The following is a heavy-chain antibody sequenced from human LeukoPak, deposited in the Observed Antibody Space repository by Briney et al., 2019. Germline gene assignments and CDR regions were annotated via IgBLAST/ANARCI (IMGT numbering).Heavy chain of an antibody. Sequence: GGSLRLSCAASGFTFSSYAMSWVRQAPGKGLEWVSAISGSGGSTYYADSVKGRFTISRDNSKNTLYLQMNSMRAEDTAVYYCAKESLSTVTTYYFDYWGQGTLVTVSS. CDR1: GFTFSSYA. D-gene: IGHD4-17*01. V-gene: IGHV3-23*01. J-gene: IGHJ4*02. CDR2: ISGSGGST. CDR3: AKESLSTVTTYYFDY.